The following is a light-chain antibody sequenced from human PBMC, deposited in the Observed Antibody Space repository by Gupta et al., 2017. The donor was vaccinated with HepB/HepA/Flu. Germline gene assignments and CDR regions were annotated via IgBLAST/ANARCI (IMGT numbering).Light chain of an antibody. CDR2: KVS. CDR1: QSLLYSDGYTY. Sequence: DAVMTQSPLSLPVTLGQPASISCRSSQSLLYSDGYTYLNWFQQRPGQSPRRLIYKVSNRDSGVPDRFSGSGSGTDFTLKISRVEAEDVGIYYCRQGTYWPGTFGQGTKLEIK. J-gene: IGKJ2*01. CDR3: RQGTYWPGT. V-gene: IGKV2-30*01.